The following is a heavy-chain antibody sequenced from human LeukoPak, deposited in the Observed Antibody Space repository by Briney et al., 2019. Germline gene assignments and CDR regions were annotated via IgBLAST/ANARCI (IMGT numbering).Heavy chain of an antibody. D-gene: IGHD4-11*01. CDR1: GGSISGFY. CDR3: ARGYSNYVFDY. Sequence: SETLSLTCTVSGGSISGFYWSWIRQPPGKGLEWIGSIYYSGSTYYNPSLKSRVTISVDTSKNQFSLKLSSVTAADTSVYYCARGYSNYVFDYWGQGTLVTVSS. V-gene: IGHV4-59*12. CDR2: IYYSGST. J-gene: IGHJ4*02.